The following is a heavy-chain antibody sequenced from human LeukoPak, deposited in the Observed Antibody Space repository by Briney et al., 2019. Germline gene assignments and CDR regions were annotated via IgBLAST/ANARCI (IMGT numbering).Heavy chain of an antibody. CDR3: ARGQYQPLLGAFDI. V-gene: IGHV4-34*01. CDR2: INHSGST. D-gene: IGHD2-2*01. CDR1: GFTFSSYA. Sequence: GSLRLSCAASGFTFSSYAMSWVRQPPGKGLEWIGEINHSGSTNYNPSLKSRVTISVDTSKNQFSLKLSSVTAADTAVYYCARGQYQPLLGAFDIWGQGTMVTVSS. J-gene: IGHJ3*02.